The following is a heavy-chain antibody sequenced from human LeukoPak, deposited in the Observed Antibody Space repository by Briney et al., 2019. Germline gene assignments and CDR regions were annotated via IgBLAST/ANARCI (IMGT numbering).Heavy chain of an antibody. CDR1: GFTVSSNY. CDR3: ARGRPHGNDY. CDR2: IASDGSST. Sequence: GGSLRLSCAASGFTVSSNYMSWVRQAPGKGLVWVSCIASDGSSTTYADSVKGRFSISRDNAKNTLYLQMNSLRVEGTAVYYCARGRPHGNDYWGQGTLVTVSS. D-gene: IGHD4-23*01. J-gene: IGHJ4*02. V-gene: IGHV3-74*01.